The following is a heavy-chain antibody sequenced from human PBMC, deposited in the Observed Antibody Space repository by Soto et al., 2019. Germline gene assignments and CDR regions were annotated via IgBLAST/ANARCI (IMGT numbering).Heavy chain of an antibody. CDR2: IKQGGIER. CDR1: GFSFIDYW. Sequence: EVQLVESGGGLVQPGGSLRLSCAASGFSFIDYWMTWVRQAPGKGLEWVANIKQGGIERYYVDSVKGRFTISRDNAKNSLYLQMNSLRAEDTAVYYCARGLPHDYVDYGYFLHWGQGTLVTVSS. V-gene: IGHV3-7*01. CDR3: ARGLPHDYVDYGYFLH. J-gene: IGHJ1*01. D-gene: IGHD4-17*01.